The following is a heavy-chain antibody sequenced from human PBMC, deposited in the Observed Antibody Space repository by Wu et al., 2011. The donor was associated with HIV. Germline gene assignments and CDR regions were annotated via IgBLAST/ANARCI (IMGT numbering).Heavy chain of an antibody. CDR1: GGTFSRYA. J-gene: IGHJ6*02. V-gene: IGHV1-69*05. CDR2: IIPLFGTA. CDR3: ARGQSTAAAADYYYYGMDV. D-gene: IGHD6-13*01. Sequence: QVPLVQSGAEVKKPGSSVKVSCKASGGTFSRYAISWVRQAPGQGLEWMGGIIPLFGTANYAQKFQGRVTINTDESTSTAYMELSSLRSEDTAVYYCARGQSTAAAADYYYYGMDVWGQGTTVTVSS.